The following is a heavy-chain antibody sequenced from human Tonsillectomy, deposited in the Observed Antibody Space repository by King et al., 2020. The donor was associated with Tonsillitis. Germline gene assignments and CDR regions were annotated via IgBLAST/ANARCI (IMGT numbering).Heavy chain of an antibody. CDR3: AKAMVVTGLLDS. D-gene: IGHD2-21*02. Sequence: VQLVESGGGLVQPGGSLRLACGAPGFCFSGYAISWVRQAPGKGLVWGSGFRNSGCVTYYADSVKGRFTLSRDNSKNTLYLQMNSLRAEDTALYYCAKAMVVTGLLDSWGQGTLVTVSS. J-gene: IGHJ4*02. CDR2: FRNSGCVT. CDR1: GFCFSGYA. V-gene: IGHV3-23*04.